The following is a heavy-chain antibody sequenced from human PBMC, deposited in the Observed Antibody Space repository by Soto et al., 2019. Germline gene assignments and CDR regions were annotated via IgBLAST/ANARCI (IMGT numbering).Heavy chain of an antibody. CDR3: ARLLSYYDILTGYYDY. D-gene: IGHD3-9*01. CDR2: IYPGDSDT. J-gene: IGHJ4*02. CDR1: GYSFTSYW. V-gene: IGHV5-51*01. Sequence: GESLKISCKGSGYSFTSYWIGWVRQMSGKGLEWMGIIYPGDSDTRYSPSFQGQVTISADKSISTAYLQWSSLKASDTAMYYCARLLSYYDILTGYYDYWGQGTLVTVSS.